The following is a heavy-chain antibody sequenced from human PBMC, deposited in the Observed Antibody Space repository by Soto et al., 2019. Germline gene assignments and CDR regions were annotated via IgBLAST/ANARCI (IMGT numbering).Heavy chain of an antibody. CDR1: GFPVRVHK. D-gene: IGHD2-21*01. Sequence: GVSLRLSCSTTGFPVRVHKRHWVRQPPGKGLEFVSGISNQGDTTYFADSVKGRCTISRDNSKNTLYFQMSSLRPECTAVYYCPAAKLIPCESWGQGTQV. J-gene: IGHJ5*02. CDR3: PAAKLIPCES. V-gene: IGHV3-64D*06. CDR2: ISNQGDTT.